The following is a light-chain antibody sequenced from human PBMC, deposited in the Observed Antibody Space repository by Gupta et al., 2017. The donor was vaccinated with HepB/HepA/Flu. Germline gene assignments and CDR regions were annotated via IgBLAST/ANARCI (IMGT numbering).Light chain of an antibody. V-gene: IGLV3-21*02. CDR1: NIGSKS. Sequence: SSVLTQPPSVSVAPGEPARITCGGNNIGSKSVHWYQQKPGQAPVMVVYDDSDRPSGIPERFSGSNYGNTATLTISRVEAGDEADYYCQVWDSSIDHVVFGGGTKLTVL. CDR3: QVWDSSIDHVV. CDR2: DDS. J-gene: IGLJ2*01.